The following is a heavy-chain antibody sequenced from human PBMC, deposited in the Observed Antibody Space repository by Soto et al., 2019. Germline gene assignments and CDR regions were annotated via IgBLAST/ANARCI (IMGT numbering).Heavy chain of an antibody. V-gene: IGHV3-74*01. CDR3: TSDTFGLRDT. Sequence: RGGSLRLSCAASGFPFSHYWMHWVRQTTGKGLVWVSRINPAGTITNYADSVEGRFTISRDNADSALFLQMNSLSAEDTAIYYCTSDTFGLRDTWGQGTLVTVSS. CDR2: INPAGTIT. D-gene: IGHD3-16*01. CDR1: GFPFSHYW. J-gene: IGHJ5*02.